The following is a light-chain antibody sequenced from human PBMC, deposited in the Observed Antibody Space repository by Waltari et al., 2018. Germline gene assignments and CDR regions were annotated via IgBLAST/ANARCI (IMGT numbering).Light chain of an antibody. CDR3: ALYMGSGIWV. CDR2: KAN. J-gene: IGLJ3*02. V-gene: IGLV8-61*01. Sequence: QTVVTQEPSLSVSPGGTVTLTCALSSGSLSTTSSAPWYQHPPGQAPRTLVYKANARSSGVPDRFSGSILGNTAALTITGAQADDESDYYCALYMGSGIWVFGGGTRLTVL. CDR1: SGSLSTTSS.